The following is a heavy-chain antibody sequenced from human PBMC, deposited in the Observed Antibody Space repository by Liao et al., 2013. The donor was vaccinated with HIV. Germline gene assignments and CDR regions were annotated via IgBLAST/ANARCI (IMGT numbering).Heavy chain of an antibody. J-gene: IGHJ4*01. CDR3: ARTYDYTGELDY. CDR1: GGSFRNYF. V-gene: IGHV4-34*02. Sequence: QVQLTQWGAGLWKPSETLSLSCTVSGGSFRNYFWTWIRQAPGKGLEWIGEIKHSGSTTHNPSLKSRVTISVDMSKNQFSLKLSSVTAADTAVYYCARTYDYTGELDYWGQAPWSPSP. CDR2: IKHSGST. D-gene: IGHD4-11*01.